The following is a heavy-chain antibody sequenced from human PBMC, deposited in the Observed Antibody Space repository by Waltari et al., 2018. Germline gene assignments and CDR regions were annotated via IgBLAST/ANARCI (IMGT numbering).Heavy chain of an antibody. V-gene: IGHV3-74*01. CDR1: GFTYSMYW. CDR2: RNSDGSSK. CDR3: ARGARRTTVTTGWWYFDL. J-gene: IGHJ2*01. Sequence: EVQLVESGGGLVQPGGSLRLSCAASGFTYSMYWMHWVRQAPGKGLVVASRRNSDGSSKSYADSVKGRFTISKDNAKNTVYLQMNSLRAEDTAIYYCARGARRTTVTTGWWYFDLWGRGTLVTVSS. D-gene: IGHD4-17*01.